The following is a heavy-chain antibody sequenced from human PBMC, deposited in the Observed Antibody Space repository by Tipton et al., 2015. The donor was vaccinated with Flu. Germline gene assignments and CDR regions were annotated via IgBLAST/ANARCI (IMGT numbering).Heavy chain of an antibody. J-gene: IGHJ4*02. D-gene: IGHD3-10*01. Sequence: QSGAEVKKPGPSVKVSCKVSGVTFSDYLFTWVRQVPGHGLEWMARIIPIFGTLMYAQGFQGRITLTADESTSTAYMELSSLRIEDTAVYYCASLPRNYYGSGSHPFEYWGQGTVVSVSS. CDR3: ASLPRNYYGSGSHPFEY. CDR1: GVTFSDYL. CDR2: IIPIFGTL. V-gene: IGHV1-69*15.